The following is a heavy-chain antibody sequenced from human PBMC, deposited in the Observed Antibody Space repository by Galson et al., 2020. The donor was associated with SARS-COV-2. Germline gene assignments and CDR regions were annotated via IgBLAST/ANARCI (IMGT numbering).Heavy chain of an antibody. CDR2: ISYDGSNK. J-gene: IGHJ6*02. V-gene: IGHV3-30-3*01. CDR1: GFTFSSYA. CDR3: ARDAIYYDSSGYNYSPLIPGTNGMDV. Sequence: GGSLRLSCAASGFTFSSYAMHWVRQAPGKGLEWVAVISYDGSNKYYADSVKGRFTISRDNSKNTLYLQMNSLRAEDTAVYYCARDAIYYDSSGYNYSPLIPGTNGMDVWGQGTTVTVSS. D-gene: IGHD3-22*01.